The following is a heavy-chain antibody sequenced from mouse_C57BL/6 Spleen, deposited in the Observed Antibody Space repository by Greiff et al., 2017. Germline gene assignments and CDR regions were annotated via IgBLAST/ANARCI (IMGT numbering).Heavy chain of an antibody. CDR3: ARGSSYPAWFAY. J-gene: IGHJ3*01. CDR2: INPGSGGT. V-gene: IGHV1-54*01. Sequence: VQGVESGAELVRPGTSVKVSCKASGYAFTNYLIEWVKQRPGQGLEWIGVINPGSGGTNYNEKFKGKATLTADKSSSTAYMQLSSLTSEDSAVYFCARGSSYPAWFAYWGQGTLVTVSA. CDR1: GYAFTNYL. D-gene: IGHD1-1*01.